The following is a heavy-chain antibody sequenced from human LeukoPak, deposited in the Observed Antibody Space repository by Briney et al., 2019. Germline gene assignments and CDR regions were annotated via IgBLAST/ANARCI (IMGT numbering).Heavy chain of an antibody. D-gene: IGHD6-13*01. CDR2: ISYDGSNK. J-gene: IGHJ4*02. Sequence: GRSLRLSCAASGFTFSSYGMHWVRQAPGKGLEWVAVISYDGSNKYYADSVKGRFTISRDNSKNTLYLQMNSLRAEDTAVYYCARGPLGPAAGPFDYWGQGTLVTVSS. V-gene: IGHV3-30*03. CDR3: ARGPLGPAAGPFDY. CDR1: GFTFSSYG.